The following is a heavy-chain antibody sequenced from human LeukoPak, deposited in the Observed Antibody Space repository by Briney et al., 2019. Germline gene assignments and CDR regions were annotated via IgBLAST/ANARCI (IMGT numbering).Heavy chain of an antibody. CDR2: ISSSSSTI. Sequence: GGSLRLSCAASGFTFSSYSMNWVRQAPGKGLEWVSYISSSSSTIYYADSVKGRFTISRDNAKNSLYLQMNSLRAEDTAVYYCARDSNGVLFDPWGQGTLVTVSS. CDR1: GFTFSSYS. J-gene: IGHJ5*02. D-gene: IGHD3-22*01. CDR3: ARDSNGVLFDP. V-gene: IGHV3-48*04.